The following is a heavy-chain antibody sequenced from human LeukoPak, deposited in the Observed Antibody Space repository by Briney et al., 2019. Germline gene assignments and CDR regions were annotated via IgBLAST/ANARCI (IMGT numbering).Heavy chain of an antibody. CDR1: GFTFSSYS. D-gene: IGHD3-22*01. Sequence: GGSLRLSCAASGFTFSSYSMNWVRQAPGKGLEWVAFIRYDGSNKYYADSVKGRFTISRDNSKNTLYLQMNSLRAEDTAVYYCAKEVWDYYDSSPLFDYWGQGTLVTVSS. V-gene: IGHV3-30*02. J-gene: IGHJ4*02. CDR3: AKEVWDYYDSSPLFDY. CDR2: IRYDGSNK.